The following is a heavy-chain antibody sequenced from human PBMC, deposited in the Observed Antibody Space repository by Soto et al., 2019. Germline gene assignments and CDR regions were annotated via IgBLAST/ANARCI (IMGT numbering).Heavy chain of an antibody. CDR1: GFTFSNYW. CDR3: AKTIVPAAVRPIDY. J-gene: IGHJ4*02. CDR2: ISHDGNIK. D-gene: IGHD2-2*01. V-gene: IGHV3-30*18. Sequence: GGSLRLSCAASGFTFSNYWMSWVRQAPGKGLEWVALISHDGNIKYYSDSVRGRFTISRDNSRTTLFLQMNSLGPDDTAIYFCAKTIVPAAVRPIDYWGLGTLVTVSS.